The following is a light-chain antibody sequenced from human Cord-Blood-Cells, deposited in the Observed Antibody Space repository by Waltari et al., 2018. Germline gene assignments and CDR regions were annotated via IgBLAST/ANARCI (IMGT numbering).Light chain of an antibody. CDR1: SSDVGSYNL. V-gene: IGLV2-23*01. CDR3: CSYAGSSTLV. CDR2: EGS. Sequence: QSALTQPASASGSPGQSITISCPGTSSDVGSYNLVSWYQQHPGKAPKLLIYEGSKRPSGVSNRFSGSKSVNTASLTISGLQAEDEADYYCCSYAGSSTLVFGGGTKLTVL. J-gene: IGLJ2*01.